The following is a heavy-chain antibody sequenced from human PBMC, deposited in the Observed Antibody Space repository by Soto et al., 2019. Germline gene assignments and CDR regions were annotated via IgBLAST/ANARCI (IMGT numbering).Heavy chain of an antibody. V-gene: IGHV1-18*01. CDR2: ISAYNGNT. D-gene: IGHD3-10*01. J-gene: IGHJ6*02. Sequence: QVQLVQSGAEVKKPGASVKVSCKASGYTFTSYGISWVRQAPGQGLEWMGWISAYNGNTNYAQKLQGRVTMTTDTSTRTAYMELRSLRSDDTAVYYCARDQYGSGSYYLSPVYYYYGMDVWGQGTTVTVSS. CDR1: GYTFTSYG. CDR3: ARDQYGSGSYYLSPVYYYYGMDV.